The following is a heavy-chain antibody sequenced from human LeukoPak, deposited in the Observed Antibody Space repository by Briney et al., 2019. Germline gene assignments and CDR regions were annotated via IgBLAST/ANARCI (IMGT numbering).Heavy chain of an antibody. CDR2: IYHSGST. J-gene: IGHJ4*02. CDR3: ARVIGQQLVRGSAYYFDY. D-gene: IGHD6-13*01. CDR1: GYSISSGYY. Sequence: SETLSLTCTVSGYSISSGYYWGWIRQPPGKGLEWIGSIYHSGSTYYNPSLKSRVTISVDTSKNQFSLKLSSVTAADTAVYYCARVIGQQLVRGSAYYFDYWGQGTLVTVSS. V-gene: IGHV4-38-2*02.